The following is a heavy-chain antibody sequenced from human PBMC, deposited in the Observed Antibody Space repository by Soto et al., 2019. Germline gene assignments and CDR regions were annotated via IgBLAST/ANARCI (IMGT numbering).Heavy chain of an antibody. D-gene: IGHD2-15*01. Sequence: ASVKVSCKASGGTFSSYAISWVRQAPGQGLEWMGGIIPIFGTANYAQKFQGRVTITADKSTSTAYMELSSLRSEDTAVYYCARGRAVAYYYYYGMDVWGQGTTVTVSS. V-gene: IGHV1-69*06. CDR2: IIPIFGTA. J-gene: IGHJ6*02. CDR3: ARGRAVAYYYYYGMDV. CDR1: GGTFSSYA.